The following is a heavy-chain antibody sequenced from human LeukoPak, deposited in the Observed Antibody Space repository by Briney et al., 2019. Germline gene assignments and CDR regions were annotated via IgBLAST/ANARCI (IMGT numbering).Heavy chain of an antibody. D-gene: IGHD3-3*01. Sequence: ASVTVSCKASGYTFTSYAINWVRQATGHGLEWMGWMNPNSGNTGYAQKFQGRVTMTRNTSISTAYMELSSLRSKDTAVYYCARGLRFLEWLLSWFDPWGQGTLVTVSS. CDR3: ARGLRFLEWLLSWFDP. CDR1: GYTFTSYA. J-gene: IGHJ5*02. CDR2: MNPNSGNT. V-gene: IGHV1-8*01.